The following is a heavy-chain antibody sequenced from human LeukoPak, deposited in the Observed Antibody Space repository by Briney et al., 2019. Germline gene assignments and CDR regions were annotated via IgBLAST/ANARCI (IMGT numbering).Heavy chain of an antibody. CDR3: AKDVGSYYLVYYFDY. CDR1: GFDFSSYT. Sequence: GGSLRLSCVGSGFDFSSYTMNWVRQAPGKGLEWLTFMSYNGRNDFYADSVKGRFTVSRDNSKNTLYLQMNSLRAEDTAVYYCAKDVGSYYLVYYFDYWGQGTLVTVS. V-gene: IGHV3-30*04. D-gene: IGHD1-26*01. CDR2: MSYNGRND. J-gene: IGHJ4*02.